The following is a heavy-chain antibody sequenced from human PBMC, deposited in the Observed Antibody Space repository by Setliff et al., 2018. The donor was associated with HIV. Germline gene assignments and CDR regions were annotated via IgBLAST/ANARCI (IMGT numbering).Heavy chain of an antibody. CDR2: VHREGDT. CDR1: GFTVSGNL. J-gene: IGHJ4*02. CDR3: AKDLSTSITVGALDS. V-gene: IGHV3-53*01. D-gene: IGHD4-4*01. Sequence: GGSLRLSCAASGFTVSGNLMAWVRLAPGQGLEWVSGVHREGDTHYADSVKGRFTLSRDNSENALFLQLNSLRAEDTALYYCAKDLSTSITVGALDSWGPGTLVTVSS.